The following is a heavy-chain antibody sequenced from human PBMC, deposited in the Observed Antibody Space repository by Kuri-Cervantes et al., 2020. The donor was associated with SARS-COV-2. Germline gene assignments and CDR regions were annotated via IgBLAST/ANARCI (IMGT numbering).Heavy chain of an antibody. CDR2: IIPILGIA. Sequence: SVKVSCKASGGTFSSYTISWVRQAPGQGLEWMGRIIPILGIANYAQKLQGRVTMTTDTSTSTAYMELSSLRSEDTAVYYCARDGIAVAAAGYYYGMDVWGQGTTVTVSS. CDR3: ARDGIAVAAAGYYYGMDV. J-gene: IGHJ6*01. CDR1: GGTFSSYT. V-gene: IGHV1-69*04. D-gene: IGHD6-19*01.